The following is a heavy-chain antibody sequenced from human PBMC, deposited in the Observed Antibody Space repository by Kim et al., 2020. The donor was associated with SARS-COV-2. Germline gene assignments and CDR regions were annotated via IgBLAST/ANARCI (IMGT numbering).Heavy chain of an antibody. J-gene: IGHJ6*02. CDR3: ARLRYYGSGSYYYYYGMDV. Sequence: SVKVSCKASGGTFSSYAISWVRQAPGQGLEWMGGIIPIFGTANYAQKFQGRVTITADESTSTAYMELSSLRSEDTAVYYCARLRYYGSGSYYYYYGMDVWGQGTTVTVSS. CDR2: IIPIFGTA. D-gene: IGHD3-10*01. V-gene: IGHV1-69*13. CDR1: GGTFSSYA.